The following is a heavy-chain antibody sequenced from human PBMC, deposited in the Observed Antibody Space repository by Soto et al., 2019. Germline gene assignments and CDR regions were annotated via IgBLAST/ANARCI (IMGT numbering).Heavy chain of an antibody. D-gene: IGHD1-26*01. CDR3: ARGWELYDY. CDR2: IYYSGST. V-gene: IGHV4-59*01. CDR1: GGSISSYY. Sequence: QVQLQESGPGLVKPSETLSLTCTVSGGSISSYYWSWIRQPPGKGLEWIGYIYYSGSTNYNPSLKSRVTISVDTSKNQFSLKLSSVTAPDTAVYYCARGWELYDYWGQGTLVTVSS. J-gene: IGHJ4*02.